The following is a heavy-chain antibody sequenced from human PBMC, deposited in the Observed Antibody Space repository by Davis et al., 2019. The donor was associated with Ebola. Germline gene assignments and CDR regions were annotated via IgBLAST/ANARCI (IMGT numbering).Heavy chain of an antibody. V-gene: IGHV3-23*01. CDR2: FSSDGANT. CDR1: GSTLSNYG. J-gene: IGHJ4*02. CDR3: AKGYGSGFLDC. Sequence: PGGSLRLSCAASGSTLSNYGMTWARQVPGKGLEWVATFSSDGANTYYADSVKGRVTISRDNTNSTLYLQMDSLRAEDTALYYCAKGYGSGFLDCWGQGTLVTVSS. D-gene: IGHD6-19*01.